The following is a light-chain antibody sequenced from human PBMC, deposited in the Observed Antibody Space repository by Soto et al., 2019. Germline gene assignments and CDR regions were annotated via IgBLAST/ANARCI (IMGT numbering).Light chain of an antibody. Sequence: QPVLTQPPSVSGAPGQRVTISCTGSSSNIGAGYDVHWYQQLPGTAPKLLIYDNNNRPSGVPDRFSGSKSGTSASLAITGLQAEDEADYYCQSYDSSLSAWVFGGETNVTVL. V-gene: IGLV1-40*01. CDR3: QSYDSSLSAWV. CDR2: DNN. CDR1: SSNIGAGYD. J-gene: IGLJ3*02.